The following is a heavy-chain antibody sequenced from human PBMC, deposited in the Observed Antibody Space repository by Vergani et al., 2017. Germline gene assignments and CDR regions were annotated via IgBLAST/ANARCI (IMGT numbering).Heavy chain of an antibody. D-gene: IGHD2-15*01. V-gene: IGHV1-69*11. Sequence: QVQLVQSGAEVKKPGSSVKVSCKASGGTFSSYAISWVRQAPGQGLEWMGRIIPILGTANYAQKFQGRVTITADESTSTAYMELSSLRSEDTAVYYCAVGDCSGGSCYATVTDAFDIWGQGTMVTVSS. CDR1: GGTFSSYA. CDR2: IIPILGTA. J-gene: IGHJ3*02. CDR3: AVGDCSGGSCYATVTDAFDI.